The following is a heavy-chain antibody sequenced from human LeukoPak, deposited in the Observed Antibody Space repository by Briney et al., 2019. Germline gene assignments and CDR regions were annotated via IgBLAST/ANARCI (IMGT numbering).Heavy chain of an antibody. CDR2: SRGNGGRA. CDR3: AKADDPVATNFDS. CDR1: GFTFSTYA. V-gene: IGHV3-23*01. Sequence: PGGSLRLSCAASGFTFSTYAMSWVRQAPGKGLEWVSASRGNGGRADYADSVEGRFTTSRDNSKNTVYLQMNSLRAEDTAVYFCAKADDPVATNFDSWGQGTLVTVSS. D-gene: IGHD5-12*01. J-gene: IGHJ4*02.